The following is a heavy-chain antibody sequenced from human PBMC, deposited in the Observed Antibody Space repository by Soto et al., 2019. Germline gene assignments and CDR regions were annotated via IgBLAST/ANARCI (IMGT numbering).Heavy chain of an antibody. V-gene: IGHV1-3*01. CDR2: INAGNGNT. CDR1: GYTFTSYA. D-gene: IGHD6-13*01. Sequence: ASVKVSCKASGYTFTSYAMHWVRQAPGQRLEWMGWINAGNGNTKYSQKFQGRVTITRDTSASTAYMELGSLRSEDTAVYYCARDLGEGLYSSSPNWFDPWGQGTLVTVSS. CDR3: ARDLGEGLYSSSPNWFDP. J-gene: IGHJ5*02.